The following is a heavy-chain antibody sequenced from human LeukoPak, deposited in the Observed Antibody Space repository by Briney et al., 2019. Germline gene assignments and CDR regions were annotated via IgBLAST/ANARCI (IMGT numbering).Heavy chain of an antibody. CDR3: AKSIYHSENY. J-gene: IGHJ4*02. CDR1: GFTISTYG. Sequence: GGSLRLSCAASGFTISTYGMSWVRQAPGKGLEWVSSISGGSTYYADSVKGRFTISRDNSKNTVSLQMNSLRAEDTAVYYCAKSIYHSENYWGQGTLVTVSS. D-gene: IGHD2/OR15-2a*01. CDR2: ISGGST. V-gene: IGHV3-23*01.